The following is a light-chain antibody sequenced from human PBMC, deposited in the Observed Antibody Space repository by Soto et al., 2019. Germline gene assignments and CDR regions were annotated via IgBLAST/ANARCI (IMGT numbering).Light chain of an antibody. Sequence: EIVMTQSPATLSVSPGERATLSCRASQSVSTNLAWYQQKPGQAPRLLIYGASTRATGFPARSSGSGSGTEFTLTISSLQSEDSAVYYCQQYNNWPPYTFGQGTKLEIK. CDR3: QQYNNWPPYT. CDR1: QSVSTN. V-gene: IGKV3-15*01. CDR2: GAS. J-gene: IGKJ2*01.